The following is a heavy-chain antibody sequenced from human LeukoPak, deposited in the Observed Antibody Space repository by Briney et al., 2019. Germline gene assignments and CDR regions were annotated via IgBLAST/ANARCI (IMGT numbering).Heavy chain of an antibody. CDR3: ARAHSSSYYPFDY. V-gene: IGHV4-31*03. Sequence: SETLSLTCNVSGGSISSGGYYWSWIRQHPGKGLEWNGYIYYSGSTYYNPSLKSRVTISVDTSKNQFSLNLTSVTAADTAVYYCARAHSSSYYPFDYWGQGTLVTVSS. J-gene: IGHJ4*02. CDR2: IYYSGST. D-gene: IGHD6-13*01. CDR1: GGSISSGGYY.